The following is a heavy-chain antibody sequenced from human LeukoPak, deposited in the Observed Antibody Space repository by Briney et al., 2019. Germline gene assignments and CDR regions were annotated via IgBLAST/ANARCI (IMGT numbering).Heavy chain of an antibody. D-gene: IGHD3-22*01. CDR1: GFTFRSYW. CDR3: ARDYYDSTQDAFDI. V-gene: IGHV3-74*01. J-gene: IGHJ3*02. CDR2: INSDGSST. Sequence: GGSLRLSCAASGFTFRSYWMHWVRQAPGKGLVWVSRINSDGSSTSYADSVKGRFTVSRDNAKNTLYLQMNSLRAEDTAVYYCARDYYDSTQDAFDIWGQGTMVTFSS.